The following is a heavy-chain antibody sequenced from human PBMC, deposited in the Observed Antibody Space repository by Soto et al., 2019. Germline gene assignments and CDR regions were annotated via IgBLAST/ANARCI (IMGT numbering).Heavy chain of an antibody. J-gene: IGHJ4*02. Sequence: AGGSLRLSCAASGFSLSDYWMHWVRQVPGKGLEWVSAISGSGGSTYYADSVKGRFTISRDNSKNTLYLQMNSLRAEDTAVYYCAKDEKVATIPPFDYWGQGTLVTVSP. V-gene: IGHV3-23*01. CDR2: ISGSGGST. CDR1: GFSLSDYW. D-gene: IGHD5-12*01. CDR3: AKDEKVATIPPFDY.